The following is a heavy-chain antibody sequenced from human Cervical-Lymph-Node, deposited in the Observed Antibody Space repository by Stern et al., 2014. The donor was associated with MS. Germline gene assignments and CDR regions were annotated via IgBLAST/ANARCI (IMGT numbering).Heavy chain of an antibody. J-gene: IGHJ4*02. Sequence: EVQLVDSGGGLVQPGGSLRLSCTASGFPFSVYWMHWVRQAPGKGLEWVSRIDTDGTTTDYADSVKGRFTISRDNAKNTVYLQMKSLRAEDTATYYCARDNNGLDSWGQGTLVTVSS. V-gene: IGHV3-74*01. CDR3: ARDNNGLDS. CDR1: GFPFSVYW. D-gene: IGHD1/OR15-1a*01. CDR2: IDTDGTTT.